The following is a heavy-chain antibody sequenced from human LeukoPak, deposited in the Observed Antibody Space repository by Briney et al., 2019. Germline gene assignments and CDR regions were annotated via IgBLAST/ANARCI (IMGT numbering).Heavy chain of an antibody. V-gene: IGHV3-7*01. D-gene: IGHD6-13*01. CDR3: ARGGCSSWCHDS. CDR2: IKQDASKI. Sequence: GGSLRLSCTASGFTFSNYWMDWVRQAPGKGLEWVASIKQDASKIYYVDSVQGRFTVSRDNAKNSLCLQMNSLRVEDTAVYYCARGGCSSWCHDSWGQGTLVAVSS. J-gene: IGHJ4*02. CDR1: GFTFSNYW.